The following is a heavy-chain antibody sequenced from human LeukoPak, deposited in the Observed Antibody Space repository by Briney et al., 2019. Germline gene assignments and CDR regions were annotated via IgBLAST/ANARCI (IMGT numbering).Heavy chain of an antibody. CDR2: IKQDGSEK. Sequence: PGGSLRLSCVASGFTFSSYWMSWVRQAPGKGLEWVANIKQDGSEKYYVDSVKGRFTISRDNAKNSLYLQMNSLRAEDTAVYYCARDIWNAFDIWGQGTMVTVSS. V-gene: IGHV3-7*01. J-gene: IGHJ3*02. CDR1: GFTFSSYW. D-gene: IGHD1-1*01. CDR3: ARDIWNAFDI.